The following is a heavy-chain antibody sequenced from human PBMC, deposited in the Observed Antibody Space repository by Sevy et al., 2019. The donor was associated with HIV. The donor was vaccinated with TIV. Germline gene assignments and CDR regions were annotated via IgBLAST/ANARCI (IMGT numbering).Heavy chain of an antibody. V-gene: IGHV3-11*01. CDR3: ARDKSIAARPFGEPLYYYYGIDV. CDR2: ISSSGSTI. J-gene: IGHJ6*02. CDR1: GFTFSDYY. D-gene: IGHD6-6*01. Sequence: GGSLRLSCAASGFTFSDYYMSWIRQAPGKGLEWVSYISSSGSTIYYADSVKGRFTISRDNAKNSLYLQMNSLRAEDTAVYYCARDKSIAARPFGEPLYYYYGIDVWGQGTTVTVSS.